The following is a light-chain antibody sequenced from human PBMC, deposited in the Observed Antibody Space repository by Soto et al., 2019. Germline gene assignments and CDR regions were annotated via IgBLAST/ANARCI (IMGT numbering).Light chain of an antibody. J-gene: IGKJ1*01. V-gene: IGKV1-5*03. CDR3: QQYDGYPWT. CDR2: KAS. CDR1: QSVNSQ. Sequence: DIQMTQSPSTLSASIGDTVNINCRASQSVNSQLAWYQQRPGKTPRILIYKASSLEREVPSRFSGSGSGTEYTLTIRNLEPDDFATYYCQQYDGYPWTFGQGTEVEVK.